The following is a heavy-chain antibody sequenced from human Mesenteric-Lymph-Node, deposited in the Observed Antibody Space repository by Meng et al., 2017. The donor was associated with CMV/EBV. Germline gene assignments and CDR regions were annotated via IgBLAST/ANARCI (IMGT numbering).Heavy chain of an antibody. Sequence: SETLSLTCTVSGGSISSYFWSWIRQPPGKGLEWIGYIYYNGNTNYNPSLKSRVTISVDTSKNQFSLKLSSVTAADTAVYYCARGSHSGSYYFYGVDVWGQGTTVTVSS. CDR3: ARGSHSGSYYFYGVDV. D-gene: IGHD1-26*01. J-gene: IGHJ6*02. CDR2: IYYNGNT. V-gene: IGHV4-59*01. CDR1: GGSISSYF.